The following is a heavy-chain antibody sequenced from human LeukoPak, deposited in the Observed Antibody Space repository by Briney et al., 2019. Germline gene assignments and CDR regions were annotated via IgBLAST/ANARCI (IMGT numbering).Heavy chain of an antibody. V-gene: IGHV3-23*01. Sequence: GGSLRLSCAASGFTFSRYAMSWARQAPGKGLEWVSAISGSGGSTYYADSVKGRFTNSRDNSKNTLYLQMNSLRAEDTAVYYCAKDVRFDSSGFDCWGQGTLVTVSS. CDR1: GFTFSRYA. CDR3: AKDVRFDSSGFDC. J-gene: IGHJ4*02. CDR2: ISGSGGST. D-gene: IGHD6-19*01.